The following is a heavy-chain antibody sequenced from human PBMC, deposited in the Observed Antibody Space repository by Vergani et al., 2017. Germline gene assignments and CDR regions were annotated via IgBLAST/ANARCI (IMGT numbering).Heavy chain of an antibody. CDR3: AKMPGQLVVGWFDP. V-gene: IGHV3-49*04. Sequence: EVHLVESGGGLVQPGRSLRLSCSGSGFTLGDYAMTWVRQAPGKGLEWVAFIWSKPYGGTTEYAASVKGRFTISRDDSKSIAYLQMSSLKAEDTAVYYCAKMPGQLVVGWFDPWGQGTLVTVSS. D-gene: IGHD6-6*01. CDR2: IWSKPYGGTT. J-gene: IGHJ5*02. CDR1: GFTLGDYA.